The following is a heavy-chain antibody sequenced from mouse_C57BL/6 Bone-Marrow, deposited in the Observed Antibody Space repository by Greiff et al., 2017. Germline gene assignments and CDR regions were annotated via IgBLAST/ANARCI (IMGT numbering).Heavy chain of an antibody. D-gene: IGHD2-1*01. J-gene: IGHJ3*01. CDR1: GYSITSGYY. V-gene: IGHV3-6*01. Sequence: EVQLQQSGPGLVKPSQSLSLTCSVTGYSITSGYYWNWIRQFPGNKLEWMGYISYDGSNNYNPSLKNRISITRDTSTNQFFLKLNSVTTEDTATYYCARGGYGNYPLAYWGQGTLVTVSA. CDR2: ISYDGSN. CDR3: ARGGYGNYPLAY.